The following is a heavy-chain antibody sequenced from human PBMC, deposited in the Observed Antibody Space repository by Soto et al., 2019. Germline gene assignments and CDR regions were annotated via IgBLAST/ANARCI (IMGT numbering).Heavy chain of an antibody. J-gene: IGHJ6*02. CDR2: IYPGDSDT. CDR1: GYSFTSYW. CDR3: ARLKQQLVPYNGMDV. V-gene: IGHV5-51*01. D-gene: IGHD6-13*01. Sequence: PGESLKISCKGSGYSFTSYWIGWVRQMPGKGLEWMGIIYPGDSDTRYSPSFQGQVTISADKSISTAYLQWSSLKASDAAMYYCARLKQQLVPYNGMDVWGQGTTVTVSS.